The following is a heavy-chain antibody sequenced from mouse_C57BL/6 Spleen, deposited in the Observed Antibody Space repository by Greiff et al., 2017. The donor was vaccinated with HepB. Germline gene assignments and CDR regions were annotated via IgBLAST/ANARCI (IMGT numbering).Heavy chain of an antibody. D-gene: IGHD2-4*01. Sequence: VQLQQSVAELVRPGASVKLSCTASGFNIKNTYMHWVKQRPEQGLEWIGRIDPANGNTKYAPKFQGKATITADTSSNTAYLQLSSLTSEDTAIYYCAQSTMITAGRAYWYFDVWGTGTTVTVSS. CDR3: AQSTMITAGRAYWYFDV. CDR1: GFNIKNTY. CDR2: IDPANGNT. V-gene: IGHV14-3*01. J-gene: IGHJ1*03.